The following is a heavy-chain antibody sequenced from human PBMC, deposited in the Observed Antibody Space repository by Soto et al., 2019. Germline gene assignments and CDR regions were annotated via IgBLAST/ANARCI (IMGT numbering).Heavy chain of an antibody. CDR2: LYYGRSA. V-gene: IGHV4-59*01. Sequence: QVQLQESGPGLVKPSETLSLTCAVSGDSISSYYCMWIRQPPGKGLESIGYLYYGRSANYNPSLKGRGTLSVDTSTNQCSLTLSSMPAADTAVYYCALRSMAVVPEYWGQGTLVTVSS. D-gene: IGHD3-22*01. CDR1: GDSISSYY. J-gene: IGHJ4*02. CDR3: ALRSMAVVPEY.